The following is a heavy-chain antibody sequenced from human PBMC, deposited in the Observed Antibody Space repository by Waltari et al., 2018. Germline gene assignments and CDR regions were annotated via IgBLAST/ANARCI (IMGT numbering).Heavy chain of an antibody. V-gene: IGHV4-34*01. CDR1: GGSFSGYY. J-gene: IGHJ4*02. Sequence: QVQLQQWGAGLLKPSETLSLTCAVYGGSFSGYYWSWIRQPPGKGLEWIGEINHSGSTNYNPSLKSRVTISVDTSKNQFSLKLSSVTAADTAVYYCARWGRIAAAGTGLFDYWGQGTLVTVSS. D-gene: IGHD6-13*01. CDR2: INHSGST. CDR3: ARWGRIAAAGTGLFDY.